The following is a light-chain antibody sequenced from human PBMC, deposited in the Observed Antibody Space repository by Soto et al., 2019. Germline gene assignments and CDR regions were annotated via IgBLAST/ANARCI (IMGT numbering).Light chain of an antibody. CDR3: RSYTGSTNYV. J-gene: IGLJ1*01. CDR2: QVT. Sequence: QSALTQPASVSGSPGQSITISCTGTSSDVGIYNYVSWYQQHPGKAPKLMIYQVTNRPSGVSNRFSGSKSGNTASLTISGLQAEDEADYYCRSYTGSTNYVLGTGTKVTVL. CDR1: SSDVGIYNY. V-gene: IGLV2-14*01.